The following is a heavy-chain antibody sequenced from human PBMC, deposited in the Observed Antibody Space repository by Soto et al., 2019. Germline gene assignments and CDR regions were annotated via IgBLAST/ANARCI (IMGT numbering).Heavy chain of an antibody. V-gene: IGHV3-13*05. D-gene: IGHD3-22*01. J-gene: IGHJ6*02. Sequence: EEQLVESGGGLVQPGGSLRLSCVASGFILSGYDMHWVRQATGEGLEWVSAIGTAGDPYYSGSVKGRFTISRGNAENSVYLQMNSLRAGDTAVYYCARAGYDSSGYYFYARDVWGPGNTVPVSS. CDR1: GFILSGYD. CDR2: IGTAGDP. CDR3: ARAGYDSSGYYFYARDV.